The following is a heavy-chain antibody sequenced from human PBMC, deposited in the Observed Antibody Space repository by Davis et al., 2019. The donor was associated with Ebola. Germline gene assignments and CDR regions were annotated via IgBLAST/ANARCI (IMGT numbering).Heavy chain of an antibody. CDR2: MNPNSGNT. Sequence: ASVKVSCKASGYTFTSYDINWVRQATGQGLEWMGWMNPNSGNTGYAQKFQGRVTMTRNTSISTAYMELSSLRSEDTAVYYCARAEYYYDSSGYYHYYYYGMDVWGQGTTVTVSS. J-gene: IGHJ6*02. CDR1: GYTFTSYD. V-gene: IGHV1-8*01. CDR3: ARAEYYYDSSGYYHYYYYGMDV. D-gene: IGHD3-22*01.